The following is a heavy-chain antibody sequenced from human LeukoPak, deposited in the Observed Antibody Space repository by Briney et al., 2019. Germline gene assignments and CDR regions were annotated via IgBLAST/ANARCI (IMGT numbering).Heavy chain of an antibody. J-gene: IGHJ4*02. V-gene: IGHV3-48*03. CDR1: GFTFSNYE. CDR3: ARGGYSSGWYYFDY. D-gene: IGHD6-19*01. Sequence: GGSLRLSCAASGFTFSNYEMNWVRQAPGKGLEWVSYISSSGSTIYYADSVKGRFTISRDNAKNSLYLQMNSLRAEDTAVYYCARGGYSSGWYYFDYWGQGTLVTVSS. CDR2: ISSSGSTI.